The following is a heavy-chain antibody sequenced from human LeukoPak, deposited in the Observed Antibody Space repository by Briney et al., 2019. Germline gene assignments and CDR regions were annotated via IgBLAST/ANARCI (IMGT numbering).Heavy chain of an antibody. CDR1: GFPLNSYW. J-gene: IGHJ4*02. D-gene: IGHD4-17*01. V-gene: IGHV3-7*03. CDR2: IKQYGSEK. Sequence: GGSLRLFCGPSGFPLNSYWMSGLRQAPAKGVEGVANIKQYGSEKLYVDSVKGRFPISRDNAKNSLYLQMNSLRAEDTVVYFCGRGQTTVTKWGQRTLVSVSS. CDR3: GRGQTTVTK.